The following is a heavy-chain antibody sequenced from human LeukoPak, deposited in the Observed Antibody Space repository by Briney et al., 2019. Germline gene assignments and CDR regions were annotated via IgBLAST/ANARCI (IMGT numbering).Heavy chain of an antibody. V-gene: IGHV3-48*01. J-gene: IGHJ4*02. CDR2: ISSSSSTI. CDR1: GFTFSSYS. D-gene: IGHD3-3*01. CDR3: ARSWAIFGVVITAFDY. Sequence: GGSLRLSCAASGFTFSSYSMNWVRQAPGKGLEWVSYISSSSSTIYYADSVKGRFTISRDNAKNSLYLQMNSLRAEDTAVYYCARSWAIFGVVITAFDYWGQGTLVTVSS.